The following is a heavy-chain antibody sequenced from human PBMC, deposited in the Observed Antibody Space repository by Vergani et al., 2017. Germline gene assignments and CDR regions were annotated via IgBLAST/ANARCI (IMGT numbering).Heavy chain of an antibody. CDR3: ARGGQQLGPSFDY. CDR1: GGSISSGGYY. J-gene: IGHJ4*02. D-gene: IGHD6-13*01. CDR2: IYYSGST. Sequence: QVQLQESGPGLVKPSQTLSLTCTVSGGSISSGGYYWSWIRQPPGKGLEWIGYIYYSGSTYYNPSLKSRVTISVGTSNNQFYLKLSSVTAADTAVYYCARGGQQLGPSFDYWGQGTLVTVSS. V-gene: IGHV4-31*03.